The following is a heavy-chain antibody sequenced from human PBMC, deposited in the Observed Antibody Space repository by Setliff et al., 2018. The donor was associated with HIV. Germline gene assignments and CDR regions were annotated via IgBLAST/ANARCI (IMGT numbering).Heavy chain of an antibody. Sequence: GASVKVSCKASGYTLTGYHMHWVRQAPGQGLEWMGWINPNSGGTNYSQKFQGRVTMTRDTSISKAYMELSRLRSDDTAVYYCARAPYGDYGINFNAFDLWGQGTLVTVSS. CDR2: INPNSGGT. CDR3: ARAPYGDYGINFNAFDL. J-gene: IGHJ3*01. D-gene: IGHD4-17*01. CDR1: GYTLTGYH. V-gene: IGHV1-2*02.